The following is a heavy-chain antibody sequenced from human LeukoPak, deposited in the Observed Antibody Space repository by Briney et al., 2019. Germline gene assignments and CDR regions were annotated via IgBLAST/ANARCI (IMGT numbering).Heavy chain of an antibody. CDR3: AKDQGANGRLYYYDSSGYLDY. D-gene: IGHD3-22*01. V-gene: IGHV3-30*18. CDR1: GFTFSSYG. CDR2: ISYDGSNK. Sequence: GGSLRLSCAASGFTFSSYGMHWVRQAPGKGLEWVAVISYDGSNKYYADSVKGRFTISRDNSKNTLYLQMNSLRAEDTAVYYCAKDQGANGRLYYYDSSGYLDYWGQGTLVTVSS. J-gene: IGHJ4*02.